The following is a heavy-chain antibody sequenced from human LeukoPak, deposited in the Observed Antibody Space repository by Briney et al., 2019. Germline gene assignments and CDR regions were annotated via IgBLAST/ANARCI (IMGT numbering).Heavy chain of an antibody. D-gene: IGHD6-19*01. J-gene: IGHJ6*02. CDR2: IYTSGST. CDR1: GGSISSYY. Sequence: PSETLSLTCTVSGGSISSYYWSWIRQPAGKGLEWIGRIYTSGSTNHNPSLKSRVTMSVDTSKNQFSLKLSSVTAADTAVYYCARDLPYSSGWYGYYYYYYGMDVWGQGTTVTVSS. CDR3: ARDLPYSSGWYGYYYYYYGMDV. V-gene: IGHV4-4*07.